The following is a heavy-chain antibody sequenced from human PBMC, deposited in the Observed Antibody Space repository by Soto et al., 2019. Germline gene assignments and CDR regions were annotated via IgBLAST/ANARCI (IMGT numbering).Heavy chain of an antibody. CDR3: ATWPDTYHLLDY. V-gene: IGHV3-11*03. J-gene: IGHJ4*02. D-gene: IGHD2-2*01. Sequence: GSLRLSCAASGFTVSDYYMSWIRHAPGKGLEWLSYSSNSGTYTRYADSVKGRFSISRDNAKNSLYLQINSLRGEDQAIYFGATWPDTYHLLDYWGQG. CDR1: GFTVSDYY. CDR2: SSNSGTYT.